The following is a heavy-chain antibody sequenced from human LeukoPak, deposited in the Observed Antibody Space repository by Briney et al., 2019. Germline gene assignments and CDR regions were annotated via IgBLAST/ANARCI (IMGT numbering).Heavy chain of an antibody. Sequence: GASVKVSCKASGYTFTSYYIHWVRQAPGQGLEWMGWINPDSGGTNFAQKFQGRVTMTRDTSSTTVYMELTRLRSDDTAVYYCANWAAPIRNFTYWGQGTLVTVSS. CDR1: GYTFTSYY. CDR3: ANWAAPIRNFTY. J-gene: IGHJ4*02. V-gene: IGHV1-2*02. D-gene: IGHD6-25*01. CDR2: INPDSGGT.